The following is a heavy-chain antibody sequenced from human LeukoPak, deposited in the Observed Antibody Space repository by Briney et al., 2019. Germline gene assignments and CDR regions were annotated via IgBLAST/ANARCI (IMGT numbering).Heavy chain of an antibody. Sequence: PGESLKISCKGSGYSFTSYWIGWVRQMPGKGLEWMGIIYPGDSDTRYSPSFQGHVTISADKSINTAYLHWNSLEASDSAIYYCARRDGNEFAYWGQGTLVTVSS. V-gene: IGHV5-51*01. CDR1: GYSFTSYW. CDR2: IYPGDSDT. CDR3: ARRDGNEFAY. J-gene: IGHJ4*02.